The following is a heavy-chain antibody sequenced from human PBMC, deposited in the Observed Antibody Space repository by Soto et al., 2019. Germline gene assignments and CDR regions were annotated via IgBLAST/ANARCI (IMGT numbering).Heavy chain of an antibody. V-gene: IGHV1-8*01. Sequence: ASVKVSCKASGYTFSNYDIHWVRQASGQGLEWMGWMNPYSENTGCAQKFQGRITMTTNASISTAYMELNSLTSEDTAMYYCARAGINLEHFDPWGQGTLVTVSS. J-gene: IGHJ5*01. CDR3: ARAGINLEHFDP. CDR1: GYTFSNYD. CDR2: MNPYSENT.